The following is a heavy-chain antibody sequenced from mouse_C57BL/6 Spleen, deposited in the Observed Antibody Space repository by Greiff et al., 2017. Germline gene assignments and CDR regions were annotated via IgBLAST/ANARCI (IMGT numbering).Heavy chain of an antibody. CDR2: IYTGDGDT. D-gene: IGHD2-3*01. Sequence: VQLQQSGPELVKPGASVKLSCKASGYAFSSSWMNWVKQRPGKGLEWIGRIYTGDGDTNYNGKFKGKATLTADKSTSTAYMQLSSLTSEDSAVYFCAREVDGYYGYWGQGTTLTVSS. CDR1: GYAFSSSW. CDR3: AREVDGYYGY. J-gene: IGHJ2*01. V-gene: IGHV1-82*01.